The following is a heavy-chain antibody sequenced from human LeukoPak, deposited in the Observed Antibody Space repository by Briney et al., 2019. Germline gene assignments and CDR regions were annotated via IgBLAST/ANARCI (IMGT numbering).Heavy chain of an antibody. CDR1: GFTFSDYY. CDR3: ARELNWNLDY. CDR2: ITSSGSTI. J-gene: IGHJ4*02. D-gene: IGHD1-1*01. Sequence: GGSLRLSCAASGFTFSDYYMNWIRQAPGEGLEWVSYITSSGSTIYYADSVKGRFTISRDNAKNSLCLQMNSLRAEDTAVYYCARELNWNLDYWGQGTLVTVSS. V-gene: IGHV3-11*04.